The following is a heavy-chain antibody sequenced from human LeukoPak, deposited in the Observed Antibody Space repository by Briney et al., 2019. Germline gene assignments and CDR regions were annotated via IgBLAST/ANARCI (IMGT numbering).Heavy chain of an antibody. Sequence: GESLKISCKGSGYSFTSYWIAWVRQMPGKGLEWRGIIYPGDSETIYSPSFQGQVTISAVKSSSTAYLQWSSLEPSDTAMYFCARSEDYGGTGYYFDYWGQGTLVTVSS. CDR2: IYPGDSET. CDR1: GYSFTSYW. D-gene: IGHD4-23*01. CDR3: ARSEDYGGTGYYFDY. J-gene: IGHJ4*02. V-gene: IGHV5-51*01.